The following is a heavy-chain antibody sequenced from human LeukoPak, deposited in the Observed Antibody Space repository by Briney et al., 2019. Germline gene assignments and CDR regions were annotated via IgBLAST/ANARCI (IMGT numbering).Heavy chain of an antibody. CDR2: ISAYNGNT. Sequence: ASVKVSCKASGYTFTSYGISWVRQAPGQGREWMGWISAYNGNTNYAQKLQGRVTMTTDTSTSTAYMELRSLRSDDTAVYYCARSEPMVTMSDYWGQGPLVTVSS. CDR1: GYTFTSYG. CDR3: ARSEPMVTMSDY. D-gene: IGHD5-18*01. J-gene: IGHJ4*02. V-gene: IGHV1-18*04.